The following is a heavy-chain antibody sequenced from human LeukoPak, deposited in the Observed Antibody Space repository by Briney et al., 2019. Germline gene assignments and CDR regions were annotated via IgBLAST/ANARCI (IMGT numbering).Heavy chain of an antibody. D-gene: IGHD2-2*01. CDR3: SRESRPAALDY. V-gene: IGHV3-48*04. CDR1: RFTFSSYN. Sequence: GGSLRLSCAASRFTFSSYNMNWVRQAPGKGLEWISHISAGSGTIYYADSVKGRFTISRDNAKDSLYLQMNSLGAEDTAVYYCSRESRPAALDYWGQGTLVTVSS. J-gene: IGHJ4*02. CDR2: ISAGSGTI.